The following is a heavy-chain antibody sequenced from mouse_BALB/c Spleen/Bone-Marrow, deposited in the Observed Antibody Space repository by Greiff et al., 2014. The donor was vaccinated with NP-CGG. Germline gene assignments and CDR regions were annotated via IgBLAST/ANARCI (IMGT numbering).Heavy chain of an antibody. CDR2: INPSNGRT. CDR3: ARYGNYDAMDY. V-gene: IGHV1S81*02. Sequence: VKLMESGAELVKPGASVKLPCKASGYTFTSYWMHWVKQRPGQGLEWIGGINPSNGRTNYNETFKSKATLTVDKSSTTAYMQLSSLTSDDSAVYYCARYGNYDAMDYWGQGTSVTVPS. CDR1: GYTFTSYW. D-gene: IGHD2-1*01. J-gene: IGHJ4*01.